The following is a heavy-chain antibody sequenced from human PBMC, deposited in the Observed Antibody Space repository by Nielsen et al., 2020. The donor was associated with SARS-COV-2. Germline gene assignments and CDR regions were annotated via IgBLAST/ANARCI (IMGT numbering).Heavy chain of an antibody. CDR2: IYYSGSA. D-gene: IGHD1-26*01. Sequence: SETLSLTCTVSGGSISSGGYYWSWIRQHPGKGLEWIGYIYYSGSAYYNPSLKSRVTISVDTSKNQFSRKLSSVSAADTAVYYCAREEQADAFDIWGQGTMVTVSS. V-gene: IGHV4-31*03. CDR1: GGSISSGGYY. CDR3: AREEQADAFDI. J-gene: IGHJ3*02.